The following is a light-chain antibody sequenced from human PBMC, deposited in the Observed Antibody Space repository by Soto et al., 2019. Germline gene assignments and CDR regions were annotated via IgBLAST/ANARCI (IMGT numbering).Light chain of an antibody. Sequence: EIVMTQSPATLSVSPGEGATLSCRASQSVSRYLAWYQQKPGQAPRLLIYDASNRATGIPARFSGSGSGTDFTLTISSLEPEDFAVYYCQQRSNWPPSITFGQGTRLEI. CDR3: QQRSNWPPSIT. CDR2: DAS. CDR1: QSVSRY. J-gene: IGKJ5*01. V-gene: IGKV3-11*01.